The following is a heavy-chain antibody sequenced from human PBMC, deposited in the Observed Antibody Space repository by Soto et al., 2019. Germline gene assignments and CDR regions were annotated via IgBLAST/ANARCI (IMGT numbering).Heavy chain of an antibody. J-gene: IGHJ4*02. CDR1: GYSFTSYW. CDR2: IYPGDSDT. Sequence: GESLKISCKGSGYSFTSYWIGWVRQMPGKGLEWMGIIYPGDSDTRYSPSFQGQVTISADKSISTAYLQWSSLKASDTAMYYCARQDGPYDYIWGSYPKASFDYWGQGTLVSVSS. D-gene: IGHD3-16*02. V-gene: IGHV5-51*01. CDR3: ARQDGPYDYIWGSYPKASFDY.